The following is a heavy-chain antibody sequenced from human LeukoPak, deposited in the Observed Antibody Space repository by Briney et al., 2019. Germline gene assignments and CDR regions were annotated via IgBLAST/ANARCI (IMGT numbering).Heavy chain of an antibody. D-gene: IGHD3-10*01. CDR2: INSDGSST. V-gene: IGHV3-74*01. CDR3: AGVRSGSLDY. CDR1: GFTFSNYW. J-gene: IGHJ4*02. Sequence: GGSLRLSCAASGFTFSNYWMHWVRQAPGKGLVWVSRINSDGSSTNYADSVKGRFTISRDNAKNTLYLQMNSLRAEDTAVYYCAGVRSGSLDYWGQGTLVTVSS.